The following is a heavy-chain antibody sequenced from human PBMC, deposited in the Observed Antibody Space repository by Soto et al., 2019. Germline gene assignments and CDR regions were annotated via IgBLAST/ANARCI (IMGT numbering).Heavy chain of an antibody. J-gene: IGHJ3*02. D-gene: IGHD3-22*01. CDR3: ASLYDSSGWDDFDI. CDR2: ISSSSSYI. Sequence: GGSLRLSCAASGFTFSSYSMNWVRQAPGKGLEWVSSISSSSSYIYYADSVKGRFTISRDNAKNSLYLQMNSLRAEDTAVYYCASLYDSSGWDDFDICAQRTMVTVSS. CDR1: GFTFSSYS. V-gene: IGHV3-21*01.